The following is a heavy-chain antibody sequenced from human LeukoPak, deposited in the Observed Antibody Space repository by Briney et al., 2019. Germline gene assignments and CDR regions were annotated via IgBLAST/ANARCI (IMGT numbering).Heavy chain of an antibody. CDR2: ISAYNGNT. CDR3: ARDSGSPYYYYYYGMDV. J-gene: IGHJ6*02. V-gene: IGHV1-18*01. D-gene: IGHD3-10*01. Sequence: GASVKVSCKAPGYTFTSYGISWVRQAPGQGLEWMGWISAYNGNTNYAQKLQGRVTMTTDTSTSTAYMELRSLRSDDTAVYYCARDSGSPYYYYYYGMDVWGQGTTVTVSS. CDR1: GYTFTSYG.